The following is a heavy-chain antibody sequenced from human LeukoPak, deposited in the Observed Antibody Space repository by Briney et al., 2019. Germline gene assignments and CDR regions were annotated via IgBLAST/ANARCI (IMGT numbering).Heavy chain of an antibody. J-gene: IGHJ6*04. CDR2: ISSSGSTI. CDR1: GFTFSDHY. Sequence: PGGSVRLSCAASGFTFSDHYMNWVRQAPGKGLEWVSYISSSGSTIYYADSVKGRFTISRDNAKNSLYLQMNSLRAEDTAVYYCAELGITMIGGVWGKGTTVTISS. D-gene: IGHD3-10*02. V-gene: IGHV3-11*04. CDR3: AELGITMIGGV.